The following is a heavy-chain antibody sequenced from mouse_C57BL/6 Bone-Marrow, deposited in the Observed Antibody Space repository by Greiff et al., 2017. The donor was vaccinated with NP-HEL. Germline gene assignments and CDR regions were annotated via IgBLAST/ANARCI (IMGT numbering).Heavy chain of an antibody. CDR3: ARGRPYYFDY. CDR2: IHPNSGST. V-gene: IGHV1-64*01. J-gene: IGHJ2*01. CDR1: GYTFTSYW. Sequence: QVQLQQPGAELVKPGASVKLSCKASGYTFTSYWMHWVKQRPGQGLEWIGMIHPNSGSTYYNEKFKSKATLTVDKSSSTAYMQLSSLTSEDSAVSYCARGRPYYFDYWGRGTTLTVSS.